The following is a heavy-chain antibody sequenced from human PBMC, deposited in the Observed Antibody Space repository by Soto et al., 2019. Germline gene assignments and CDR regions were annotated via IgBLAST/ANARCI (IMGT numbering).Heavy chain of an antibody. CDR2: INASSGST. J-gene: IGHJ4*02. D-gene: IGHD6-19*01. Sequence: ASVKVSCKASGYTFTSYAMHWVRQAPGQGLEWMGWINASSGSTKYSQKFQGRVTMTRDTSTSTVYMELSSLRSEDTAVYYCARAIAVAETFDYWGQGTLVTVSS. CDR3: ARAIAVAETFDY. V-gene: IGHV1-3*01. CDR1: GYTFTSYA.